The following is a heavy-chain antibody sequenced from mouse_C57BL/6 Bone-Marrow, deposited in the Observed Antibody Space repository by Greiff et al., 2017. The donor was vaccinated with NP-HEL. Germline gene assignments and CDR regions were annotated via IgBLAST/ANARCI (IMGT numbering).Heavy chain of an antibody. CDR2: IRLKSDNYAT. V-gene: IGHV6-3*01. CDR1: GFTFSNYW. CDR3: TGHYGSSYAMDY. Sequence: EVKLLESGGGLVQPGGSMKLSCVASGFTFSNYWMNWVRQSPEKGLEWVAQIRLKSDNYATHYAESVKGRFTISRDDSKSSVYLQMNNLRAEDTGIYYCTGHYGSSYAMDYWGQGTSVTVSS. D-gene: IGHD1-1*01. J-gene: IGHJ4*01.